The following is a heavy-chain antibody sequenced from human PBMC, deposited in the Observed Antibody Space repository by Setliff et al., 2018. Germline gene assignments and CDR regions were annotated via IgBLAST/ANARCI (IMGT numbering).Heavy chain of an antibody. CDR3: RFWCGYYKNDY. CDR1: GGSFSDYY. Sequence: SETLSLTCTVYGGSFSDYYWGWIRQPPGKGLEWIAEINHSGSTNYNPSLKSRVTISVDTSRNQFSLKLSSVTAADTAVYYCRFWCGYYKNDYWGQGTLVTVSS. CDR2: INHSGST. D-gene: IGHD3-3*01. V-gene: IGHV4-34*01. J-gene: IGHJ4*01.